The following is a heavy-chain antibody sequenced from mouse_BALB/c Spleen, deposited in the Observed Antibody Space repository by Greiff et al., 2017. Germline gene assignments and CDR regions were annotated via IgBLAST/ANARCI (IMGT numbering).Heavy chain of an antibody. CDR1: GFTFSSYA. D-gene: IGHD1-3*01. J-gene: IGHJ2*01. V-gene: IGHV5-6-5*01. CDR2: ISSGGST. CDR3: ARGRSDYFDY. Sequence: EVKVVESGGGLVKPGGSLKLSCAASGFTFSSYAMSWVRQTPEKRLEWVASISSGGSTYYPDSVKGRFTISRDNARNILYLQMSSLRSEDTAMYYCARGRSDYFDYWGQGTTLIVSS.